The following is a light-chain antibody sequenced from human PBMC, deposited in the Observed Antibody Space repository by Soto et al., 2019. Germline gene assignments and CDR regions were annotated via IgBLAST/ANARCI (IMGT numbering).Light chain of an antibody. CDR2: SAS. CDR1: QRISSY. J-gene: IGKJ4*01. Sequence: DIQMTQSPSSLSASVGDRVTITCRASQRISSYLNWYQQKPGKAPNLLIYSASKLHSGVPSRFSGSGSGTHFTLIISSLQPEDFATYYCQQSSSNPLTFGGGTRV. V-gene: IGKV1-39*01. CDR3: QQSSSNPLT.